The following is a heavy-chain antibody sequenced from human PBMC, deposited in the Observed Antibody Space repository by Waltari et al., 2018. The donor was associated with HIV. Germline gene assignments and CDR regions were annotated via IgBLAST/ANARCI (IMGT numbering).Heavy chain of an antibody. V-gene: IGHV4-39*01. Sequence: QLQLQESGPGLVQSPETLSLTFPVSGGPTTSSSYSWVWFRQPPGKGLEWFGSMSYSGSTYHNPSLRSRLTISVDTSKNQFSLKLTSVTAADTAVYYCARSFSGYSNYFDPWGQGTLVTISS. J-gene: IGHJ5*02. CDR2: MSYSGST. CDR1: GGPTTSSSYS. D-gene: IGHD4-4*01. CDR3: ARSFSGYSNYFDP.